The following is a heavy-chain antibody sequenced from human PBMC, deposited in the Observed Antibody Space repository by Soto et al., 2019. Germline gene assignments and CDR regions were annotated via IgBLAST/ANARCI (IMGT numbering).Heavy chain of an antibody. CDR1: VDSVSSNSVA. V-gene: IGHV6-1*01. J-gene: IGHJ6*02. CDR2: TYYRSKWYN. CDR3: AGFRDFYYGMDV. Sequence: SQTLSLTCAISVDSVSSNSVAWNWIRQSPSRGLEWLGRTYYRSKWYNEYAVSVKSRITIKSDTSKNQFSLQLNSVTPEDTAVYYCAGFRDFYYGMDVWGQGTTVTVSS.